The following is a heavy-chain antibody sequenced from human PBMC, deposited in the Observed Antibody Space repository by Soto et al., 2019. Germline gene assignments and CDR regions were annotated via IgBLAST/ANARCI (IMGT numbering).Heavy chain of an antibody. Sequence: ASETLSLTCTVSGGSISSYYWSWIRQPPGKGLEWIGYMYYGGRTNYNPSLKSRVTISVDTSKMQVSLKLSSVTAADTAVYFCARGTPSALIVRSNRGPWFGPWGQVVPVTVSS. CDR1: GGSISSYY. CDR2: MYYGGRT. CDR3: ARGTPSALIVRSNRGPWFGP. J-gene: IGHJ5*01. V-gene: IGHV4-59*08. D-gene: IGHD1-26*01.